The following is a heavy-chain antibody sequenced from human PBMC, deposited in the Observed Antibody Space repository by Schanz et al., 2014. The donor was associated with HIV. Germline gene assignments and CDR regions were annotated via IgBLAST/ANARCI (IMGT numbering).Heavy chain of an antibody. CDR2: SRVKSDSYAT. CDR1: GFTFSSHW. D-gene: IGHD6-19*01. V-gene: IGHV3-72*01. CDR3: ARAPYTSGWYGVDY. J-gene: IGHJ4*02. Sequence: EVQLVESGGGLVQPGGSLRLSCAASGFTFSSHWMHWVRQAPGKGLVWVARSRVKSDSYATEYAASVTGRFTISRDDSKNSVYLQMNSLNIEDTAVYYCARAPYTSGWYGVDYWGQGTLVTVSS.